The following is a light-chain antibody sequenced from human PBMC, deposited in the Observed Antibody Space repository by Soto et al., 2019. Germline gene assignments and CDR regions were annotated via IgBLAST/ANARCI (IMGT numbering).Light chain of an antibody. CDR2: DVS. CDR1: STDVGRYNY. CDR3: TSYTSDSTYV. Sequence: QSALTQPASVYGSTGQSITISCTGTSTDVGRYNYVSWCQQYLGKAPKIMVHDVSNRPSWVSNRFSGSKYGITASLTISGLQAEDEADYYCTSYTSDSTYVFGTGTKVTV. V-gene: IGLV2-14*01. J-gene: IGLJ1*01.